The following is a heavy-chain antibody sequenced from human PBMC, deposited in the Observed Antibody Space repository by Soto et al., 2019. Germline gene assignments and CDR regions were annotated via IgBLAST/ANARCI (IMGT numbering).Heavy chain of an antibody. D-gene: IGHD2-21*02. V-gene: IGHV4-39*01. J-gene: IGHJ4*02. CDR2: IYYRGST. Sequence: QLQLQESGPGLVKPSETLSLTCTVSGGSISSSSYYWGWIRQPPGKGLECIGSIYYRGSTYYNPSLKSRVTISVDTSKDHFSLKLSSVTAADTAVYYWAIRSDGDNDCYYWGQGTLVTVSS. CDR3: AIRSDGDNDCYY. CDR1: GGSISSSSYY.